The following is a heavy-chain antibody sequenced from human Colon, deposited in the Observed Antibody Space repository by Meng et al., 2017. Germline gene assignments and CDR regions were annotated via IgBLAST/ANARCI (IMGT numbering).Heavy chain of an antibody. V-gene: IGHV3-74*02. J-gene: IGHJ4*02. D-gene: IGHD6-13*01. CDR2: IIGDGRAR. CDR1: GFTFSDFW. CDR3: ARDLHIAAANY. Sequence: EVRLVGVAVGLVPRGGSLILSFEASGFTFSDFWMHLVRQAPGKGLECVSRIIGDGRARDYADSVKGRFIISRDNAKTTVYLEMNNLRAEDTAIYYCARDLHIAAANYWGQGTLVTVSS.